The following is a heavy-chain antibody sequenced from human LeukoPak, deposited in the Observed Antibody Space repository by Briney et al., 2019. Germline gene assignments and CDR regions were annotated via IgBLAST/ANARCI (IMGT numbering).Heavy chain of an antibody. J-gene: IGHJ4*02. D-gene: IGHD2-2*01. Sequence: ASVKVSCKASGYTFTGYYMHLVRQAPGQGLEWVGWINPNSGGTNYEQKFQGRVTMTRDTSISTAYMELRRLRSDDTAVYYCARGELVVPAAPFDYWGQGTLVTVSS. CDR1: GYTFTGYY. CDR2: INPNSGGT. CDR3: ARGELVVPAAPFDY. V-gene: IGHV1-2*02.